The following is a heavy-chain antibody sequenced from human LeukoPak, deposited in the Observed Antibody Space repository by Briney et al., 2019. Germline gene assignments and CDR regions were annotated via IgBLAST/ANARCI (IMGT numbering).Heavy chain of an antibody. Sequence: GRSLRLSCTASGFTFGDYAMSWVRQAPGKGLEWVGFIRSKAYGGTTEYAASVKGRFTIPRYDSKSIAYLQMNSLKTEDTAVYYCTRGILLWFGELVDYWGQGTLVTVSS. J-gene: IGHJ4*02. CDR2: IRSKAYGGTT. CDR3: TRGILLWFGELVDY. D-gene: IGHD3-10*01. CDR1: GFTFGDYA. V-gene: IGHV3-49*04.